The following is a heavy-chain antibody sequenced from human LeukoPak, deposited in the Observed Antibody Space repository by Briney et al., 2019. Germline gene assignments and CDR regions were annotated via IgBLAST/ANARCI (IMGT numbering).Heavy chain of an antibody. CDR3: ARVSPNTVTTRQYIDY. Sequence: GSLRLSRVESRFSLCRYWVCSGRAAPGEGREWVSNIKQAGSVEYYVDSVKGGFTISPDKAKNSMYLPMCRLRAEKTGVYSCARVSPNTVTTRQYIDYGSQGTLVTVSS. CDR1: RFSLCRYW. J-gene: IGHJ4*02. V-gene: IGHV3-7*05. CDR2: IKQAGSVE. D-gene: IGHD4-17*01.